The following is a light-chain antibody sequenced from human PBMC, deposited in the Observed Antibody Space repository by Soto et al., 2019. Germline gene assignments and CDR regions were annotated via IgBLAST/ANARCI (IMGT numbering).Light chain of an antibody. V-gene: IGKV3-11*01. Sequence: EIVLTQSPATLSSFPGDRVTLSCRASQSVSGYVAWYQQKPGQAPRLLIYDASSRANGIPARFTGSGSGTDFSLTISSLEPEDFAVYYCQQRGTWPTFGQGTKVDIK. CDR1: QSVSGY. J-gene: IGKJ1*01. CDR3: QQRGTWPT. CDR2: DAS.